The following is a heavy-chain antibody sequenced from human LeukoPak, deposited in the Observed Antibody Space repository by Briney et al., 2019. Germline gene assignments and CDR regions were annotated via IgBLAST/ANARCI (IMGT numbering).Heavy chain of an antibody. D-gene: IGHD3-10*01. CDR1: GFTFTDYS. CDR3: ARGSFGVFDY. Sequence: PGGSLRLSCAASGFTFTDYSMNWVCQAPGKGLEWVSSMNSDGSHIYHAGSVEGRFTISRDNARNSLYLQMNGLRDEDTAVYYCARGSFGVFDYWGQGILVTVSS. J-gene: IGHJ4*02. V-gene: IGHV3-48*02. CDR2: MNSDGSHI.